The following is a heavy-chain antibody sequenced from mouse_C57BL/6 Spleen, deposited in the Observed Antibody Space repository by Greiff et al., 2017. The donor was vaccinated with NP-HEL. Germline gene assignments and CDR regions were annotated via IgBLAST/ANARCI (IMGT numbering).Heavy chain of an antibody. D-gene: IGHD2-10*02. V-gene: IGHV5-9-1*02. J-gene: IGHJ4*01. Sequence: EVQRVESGEGLVKPGGSLKLSCAASGFTFSSYAMSWVRQTPEKRLEWVAYISSGGDYIYYADTVKGRFTISRDNARNTLYLQMSSLKSEDTAMYYCTRDGYGNYRAMDYWGQGTSVTVSS. CDR2: ISSGGDYI. CDR1: GFTFSSYA. CDR3: TRDGYGNYRAMDY.